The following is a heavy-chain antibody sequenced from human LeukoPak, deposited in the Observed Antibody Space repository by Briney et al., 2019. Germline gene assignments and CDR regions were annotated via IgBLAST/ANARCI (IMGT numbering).Heavy chain of an antibody. CDR2: IIPIFGTA. CDR1: GGTFSRYA. D-gene: IGHD3-3*01. J-gene: IGHJ6*03. Sequence: ASVKVSCKASGGTFSRYAISWVRQAPGQGLEWMGGIIPIFGTANYAQKFQGRVTITTDESTSTAYMELSSLRSEDTAVYYCAANDFWSDYSIGYYMDVWGKGTTDTVSS. CDR3: AANDFWSDYSIGYYMDV. V-gene: IGHV1-69*05.